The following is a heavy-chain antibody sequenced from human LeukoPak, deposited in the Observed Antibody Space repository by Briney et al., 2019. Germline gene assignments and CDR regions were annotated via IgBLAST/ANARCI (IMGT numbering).Heavy chain of an antibody. D-gene: IGHD5-24*01. CDR2: IKSKTDGGTT. Sequence: PGGSLRLSCAASGFTFSNAWMSWVRQAPGKGLEWVGRIKSKTDGGTTDYAAPVKGRFTISRDDSKNTLYLQMNSLKTEDTAVYYCTTDWAWRDGYNYYWGQGTLVTVSS. J-gene: IGHJ4*02. V-gene: IGHV3-15*01. CDR1: GFTFSNAW. CDR3: TTDWAWRDGYNYY.